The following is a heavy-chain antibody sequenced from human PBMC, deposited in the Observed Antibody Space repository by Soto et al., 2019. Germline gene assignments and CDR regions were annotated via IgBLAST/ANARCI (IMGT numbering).Heavy chain of an antibody. CDR1: GGSISSGGYY. V-gene: IGHV4-31*03. J-gene: IGHJ3*02. CDR2: IYYSGST. CDR3: ARDPDFYGSVPLTFDI. Sequence: SETLSLTCTVSGGSISSGGYYWSWIRQHPGKGLEWIGYIYYSGSTYYNPSLKSRVTISVDTSKNQFSLKLSSVTAADTAVYYCARDPDFYGSVPLTFDIWGQGTMVTVSS. D-gene: IGHD3-10*01.